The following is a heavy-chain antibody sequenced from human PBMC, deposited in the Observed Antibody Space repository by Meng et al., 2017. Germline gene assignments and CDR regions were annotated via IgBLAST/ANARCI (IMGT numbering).Heavy chain of an antibody. CDR1: GFTFSSYA. CDR2: ISGSGGST. Sequence: GESLKISCAASGFTFSSYAMSWVRQAPGKGLEWVSAISGSGGSTYYADSVKGRFTISRDNSKNTLYLQMNSLRAEDTAVYYCARDLVVQVTMIVVVITTTLIYYFDYWGQGTLVTVSS. D-gene: IGHD3-22*01. V-gene: IGHV3-23*01. CDR3: ARDLVVQVTMIVVVITTTLIYYFDY. J-gene: IGHJ4*02.